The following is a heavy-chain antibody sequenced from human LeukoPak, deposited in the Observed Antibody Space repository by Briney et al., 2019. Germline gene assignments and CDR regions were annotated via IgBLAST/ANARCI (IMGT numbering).Heavy chain of an antibody. Sequence: SETLSLTCTVSGGSISSSSYYWGWIRQPPGKGLEWIGSIYYSGSTYYNPSLKSRVTISVDTSKNQFSLKLSSVTAADTAVYYCASRHTVTTEEGYYYYYMDVWGKGTTVTVSS. CDR3: ASRHTVTTEEGYYYYYMDV. CDR1: GGSISSSSYY. J-gene: IGHJ6*03. D-gene: IGHD4-11*01. V-gene: IGHV4-39*01. CDR2: IYYSGST.